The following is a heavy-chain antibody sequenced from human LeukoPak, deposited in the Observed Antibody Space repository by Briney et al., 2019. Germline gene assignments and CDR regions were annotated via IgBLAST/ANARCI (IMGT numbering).Heavy chain of an antibody. CDR2: ISGSGTTI. D-gene: IGHD5-12*01. CDR1: GFTFSDYY. CDR3: ARVRYSEYDFGWCDP. V-gene: IGHV3-11*01. J-gene: IGHJ5*02. Sequence: PGGSLRLSCEGSGFTFSDYYMTWIRQAPGKGLEWVSCISGSGTTIYYADSVKGRFTISRDNAKNSAYLQMNSLRAEDTAMYYCARVRYSEYDFGWCDPWGQGTLVTVSS.